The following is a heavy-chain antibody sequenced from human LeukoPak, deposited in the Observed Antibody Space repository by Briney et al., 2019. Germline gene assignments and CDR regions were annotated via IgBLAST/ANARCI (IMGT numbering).Heavy chain of an antibody. J-gene: IGHJ4*02. D-gene: IGHD2-15*01. Sequence: GGSLRLSCAASGFNFANHAMSWVRQTAGKGLEWVSAISGSGGSTYYADSVKGRFTISRDNSKNTLYLQMNSLRAEDTAVYYCAKESYSVAYFDYWGQGTLVTVSS. CDR1: GFNFANHA. CDR3: AKESYSVAYFDY. V-gene: IGHV3-23*01. CDR2: ISGSGGST.